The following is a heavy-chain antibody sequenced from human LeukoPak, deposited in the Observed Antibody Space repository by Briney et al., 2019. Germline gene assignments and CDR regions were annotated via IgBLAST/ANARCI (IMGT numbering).Heavy chain of an antibody. J-gene: IGHJ6*02. CDR1: GGSISSGGYY. Sequence: TSETLSLTCTVSGGSISSGGYYWSWIRQHPGKGLEWIGYIYYSGSTYYNPSLKSRVTISVDASKNQFSLKLSSVTAADTAVYYCARVEQPPLDYGMDVWGQGTTVTVSS. CDR3: ARVEQPPLDYGMDV. V-gene: IGHV4-61*08. CDR2: IYYSGST. D-gene: IGHD6-13*01.